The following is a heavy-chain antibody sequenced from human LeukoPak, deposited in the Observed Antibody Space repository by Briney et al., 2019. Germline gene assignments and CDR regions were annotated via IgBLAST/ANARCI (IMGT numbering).Heavy chain of an antibody. CDR2: IYSGGST. Sequence: GGSLRLSCAASGFTVSSNYMSWVRQAPGKGLEWVSVIYSGGSTYYADSVKGRFTISRDNSKNTLYLQMNSLRAEDTAVYYCATGVYYYGSGSYYNGNDYWGQGTLVTVSS. D-gene: IGHD3-10*01. CDR3: ATGVYYYGSGSYYNGNDY. J-gene: IGHJ4*02. CDR1: GFTVSSNY. V-gene: IGHV3-53*01.